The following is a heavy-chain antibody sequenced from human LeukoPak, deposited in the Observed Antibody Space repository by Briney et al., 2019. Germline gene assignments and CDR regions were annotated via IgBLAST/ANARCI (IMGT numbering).Heavy chain of an antibody. CDR1: GYTFTSYY. Sequence: GASVKVSCKASGYTFTSYYMHWVRQAPGQGLEWMGGIIPIFGTANYAQKFQGRVTITADESTSTAYMELSSLRSEDTAVYYCAREWEIQLGVFDYWGQGTLVTVSS. CDR3: AREWEIQLGVFDY. D-gene: IGHD1-1*01. J-gene: IGHJ4*02. V-gene: IGHV1-69*13. CDR2: IIPIFGTA.